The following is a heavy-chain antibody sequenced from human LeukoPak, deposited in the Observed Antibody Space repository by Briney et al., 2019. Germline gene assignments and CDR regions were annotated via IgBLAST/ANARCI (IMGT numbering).Heavy chain of an antibody. J-gene: IGHJ4*02. Sequence: PSETLSLTCTVSGGSISSSSYYWGWIRQPPGXXXXXIGSIYYSGSTYYNPSLKSRVTISVDTSKNQFSLKLSSVTAADTAVYYCATPLVRGVDYFDYWGQGTLVTVSS. CDR3: ATPLVRGVDYFDY. CDR1: GGSISSSSYY. V-gene: IGHV4-39*01. D-gene: IGHD3-10*01. CDR2: IYYSGST.